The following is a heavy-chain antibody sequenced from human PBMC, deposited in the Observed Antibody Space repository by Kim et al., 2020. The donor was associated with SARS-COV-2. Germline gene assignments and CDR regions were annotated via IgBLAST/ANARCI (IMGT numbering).Heavy chain of an antibody. J-gene: IGHJ4*02. CDR3: ARDGWLVRPDWSY. Sequence: GGSLRLSCAASGFTFSSYEMNWVRQAPGKGLEWVSYISSSGSTIYYADSVKGRFTISRDNAKNSLYLQMNSLRAEDTAVYYCARDGWLVRPDWSYWGQGTLVTVSS. V-gene: IGHV3-48*03. D-gene: IGHD6-19*01. CDR1: GFTFSSYE. CDR2: ISSSGSTI.